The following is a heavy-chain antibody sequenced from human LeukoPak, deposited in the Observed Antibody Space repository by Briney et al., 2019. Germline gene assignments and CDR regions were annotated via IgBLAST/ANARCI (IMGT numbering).Heavy chain of an antibody. CDR2: IFHSGGA. CDR3: VRGGYSYRTFDY. V-gene: IGHV4-4*02. J-gene: IGHJ4*02. Sequence: PSETLSLTCAVSGGSISSYYWWSWVRQPPGKGLEWIGEIFHSGGANYNPSLKSRVTILVDKSKNQFSLKLSSVIAADTAVYYCVRGGYSYRTFDYWGQGALVTVSS. CDR1: GGSISSYYW. D-gene: IGHD5-18*01.